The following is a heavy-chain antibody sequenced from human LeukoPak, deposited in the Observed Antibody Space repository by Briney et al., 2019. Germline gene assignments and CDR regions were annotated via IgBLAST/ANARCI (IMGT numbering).Heavy chain of an antibody. CDR1: GYSFTSYW. V-gene: IGHV5-51*01. CDR2: IYPGDSDT. CDR3: ARRTAMALPQFDY. D-gene: IGHD5-18*01. J-gene: IGHJ4*02. Sequence: GESLKISCKGSGYSFTSYWIGWVRQMPGKGLEWMGIIYPGDSDTRYSPSFQGQVTISADKSISTAYLRWSSLKASDTAMYYCARRTAMALPQFDYWGQGTLVTVSS.